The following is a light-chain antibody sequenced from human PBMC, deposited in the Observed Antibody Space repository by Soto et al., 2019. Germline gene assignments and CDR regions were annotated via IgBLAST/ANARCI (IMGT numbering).Light chain of an antibody. J-gene: IGKJ4*01. V-gene: IGKV3-15*01. CDR1: QSVSSN. CDR2: GAS. Sequence: EIVMTQSPATLSVSPGERATLSCRASQSVSSNLAWYQQKPGQAPRLLIHGASTRATGIPARFSGSGSGTEFTLTISSLQSEDFAVYYCQQSFRRPPTFGGGTQVEI. CDR3: QQSFRRPPT.